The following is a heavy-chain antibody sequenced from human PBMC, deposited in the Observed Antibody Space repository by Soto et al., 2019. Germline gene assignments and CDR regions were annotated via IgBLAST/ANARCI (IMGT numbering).Heavy chain of an antibody. CDR1: GGSISSYY. CDR2: IYTSGTT. CDR3: ASEREKYSSPPYYYYGMDV. V-gene: IGHV4-4*07. Sequence: QVQLQESGPGLVKPSETLSLTCTVSGGSISSYYCSWIRQPAGKGLEGIGRIYTSGTTNYNPSIKSRITMTLDTSKKPLCLTESSVTAAETAAYYCASEREKYSSPPYYYYGMDVWGQGTTVAVSS. J-gene: IGHJ6*02. D-gene: IGHD6-6*01.